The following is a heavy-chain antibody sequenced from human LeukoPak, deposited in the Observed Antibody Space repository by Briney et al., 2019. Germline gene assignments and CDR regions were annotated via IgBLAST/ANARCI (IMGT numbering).Heavy chain of an antibody. Sequence: GGSLRLSCAPSGLTVSSNYVSWVRQAPGKGLEWVSIMYSGGSTYYADSVEGRFTISRDNSKNTLYLQMNSLRGEDTAVYYCASGGSNGWYHFDNWGQGTLVTVSS. D-gene: IGHD6-19*01. CDR3: ASGGSNGWYHFDN. CDR2: MYSGGST. CDR1: GLTVSSNY. V-gene: IGHV3-66*01. J-gene: IGHJ4*02.